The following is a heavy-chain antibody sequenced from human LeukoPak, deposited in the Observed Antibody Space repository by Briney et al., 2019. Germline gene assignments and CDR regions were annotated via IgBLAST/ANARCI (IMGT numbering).Heavy chain of an antibody. D-gene: IGHD3-10*01. V-gene: IGHV4-30-4*01. CDR2: INYSGRT. J-gene: IGHJ4*02. CDR1: GGSISSGNYY. CDR3: VRGDYYGSGTYGHFEY. Sequence: SQTLSLTCTVSGGSISSGNYYWSWIRQSAGKGLEWIGYINYSGRTYYDPSLKSRITMSRDTSKNQFSLRLTSVTAADTAVYFCVRGDYYGSGTYGHFEYWGQGTLVTVSS.